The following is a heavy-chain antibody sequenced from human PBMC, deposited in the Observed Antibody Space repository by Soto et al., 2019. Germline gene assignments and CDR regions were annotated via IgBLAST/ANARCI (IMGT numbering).Heavy chain of an antibody. Sequence: EVQLVESGGGLVQPGGSLRLSCAASGFTFGGYWMSWVRQAPGKGLEWVANINQDGSETYYVDSVKGRFTISRDNAKNSLYLQMNSLRAEDTAVYYCARGDKYSGDYWGQGTLVIVSS. CDR1: GFTFGGYW. J-gene: IGHJ4*02. D-gene: IGHD5-18*01. V-gene: IGHV3-7*05. CDR3: ARGDKYSGDY. CDR2: INQDGSET.